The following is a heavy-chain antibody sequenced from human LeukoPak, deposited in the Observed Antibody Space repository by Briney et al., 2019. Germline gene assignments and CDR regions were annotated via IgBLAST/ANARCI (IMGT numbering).Heavy chain of an antibody. CDR1: GFTFNAFA. D-gene: IGHD3-16*01. J-gene: IGHJ3*01. V-gene: IGHV3-23*01. CDR3: ARNLGPFDV. Sequence: GGSLRLSCAATGFTFNAFAMTWVRQAPGKGLEWVSTIADAGTYYADSVKGRFIISRDNSKNMLYLQLNSLRADDTAMYYCARNLGPFDVRGHGTMVTVSS. CDR2: IADAGT.